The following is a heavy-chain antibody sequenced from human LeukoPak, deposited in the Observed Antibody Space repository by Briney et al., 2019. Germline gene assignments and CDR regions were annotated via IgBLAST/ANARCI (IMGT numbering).Heavy chain of an antibody. Sequence: PGGSLRLSCAASGFTFNSYAMSWVRQAPGKGLEWVSLISGSGDSTYYADSVKGRFTISRDNSKNTLYLQMNSLRAEDTAVYYCSGAYCSSTSCYTQLYYGMDVWGQGTTVTVSS. CDR2: ISGSGDST. CDR1: GFTFNSYA. CDR3: SGAYCSSTSCYTQLYYGMDV. J-gene: IGHJ6*02. V-gene: IGHV3-23*01. D-gene: IGHD2-2*02.